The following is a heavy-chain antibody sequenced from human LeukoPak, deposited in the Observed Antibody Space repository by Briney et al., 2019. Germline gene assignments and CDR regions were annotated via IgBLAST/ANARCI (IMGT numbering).Heavy chain of an antibody. CDR1: GGSISSGSYY. Sequence: SETLSLTCTVSGGSISSGSYYWSWIRQPAGKGLEWIGRIYTSGSTNYNPSLKSRVTISVDTSKNQFSLKLSSVTAADTAVYYCARAAMWIQLWLDYWGQGTLVTVSS. CDR2: IYTSGST. D-gene: IGHD5-18*01. V-gene: IGHV4-61*02. J-gene: IGHJ4*02. CDR3: ARAAMWIQLWLDY.